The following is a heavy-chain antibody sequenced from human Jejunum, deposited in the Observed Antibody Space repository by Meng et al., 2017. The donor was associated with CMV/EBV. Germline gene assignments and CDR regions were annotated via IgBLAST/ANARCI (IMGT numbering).Heavy chain of an antibody. Sequence: EVQLVESGGGLVPPGGSLRLSCVASGFTFSRYWMSWVRQAPGKGLEWVANIKQDGSEKYYVDSVKGRYTISRDNAKNSLYLQMNSLRAEDSAVYSCARDAGAAQIDYWGRGTLVTVSS. D-gene: IGHD6-6*01. CDR2: IKQDGSEK. CDR3: ARDAGAAQIDY. CDR1: GFTFSRYW. V-gene: IGHV3-7*04. J-gene: IGHJ4*02.